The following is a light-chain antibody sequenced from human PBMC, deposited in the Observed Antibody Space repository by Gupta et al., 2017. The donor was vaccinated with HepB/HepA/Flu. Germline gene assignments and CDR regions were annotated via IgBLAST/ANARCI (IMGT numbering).Light chain of an antibody. V-gene: IGLV1-51*02. J-gene: IGLJ2*01. Sequence: QSVLTQPPSVSAAPGQKVTISCSGSSSNIGNNYISWYQQLPGTAPKLLIYENNKRPSGIPDRFSGSKSGTSATLCITGLQTGDEANYYCGTWDSSLRVGVFGGGTKLTVL. CDR2: ENN. CDR1: SSNIGNNY. CDR3: GTWDSSLRVGV.